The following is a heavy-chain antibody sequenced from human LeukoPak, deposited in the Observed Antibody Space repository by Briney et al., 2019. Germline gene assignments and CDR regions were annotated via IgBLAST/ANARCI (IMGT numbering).Heavy chain of an antibody. CDR1: GVSITSRNYY. Sequence: SETLSLTCSVSGVSITSRNYYWLWLRQPPGKGLEWIGSIYYNGDTYYNLSLKSRVTISVDTSKYQCSLRLSSVTAADTAVYYCASTDPGDIVVVPAAFLDAFDIWGQGTMVTVSS. CDR3: ASTDPGDIVVVPAAFLDAFDI. V-gene: IGHV4-39*07. CDR2: IYYNGDT. D-gene: IGHD2-2*01. J-gene: IGHJ3*02.